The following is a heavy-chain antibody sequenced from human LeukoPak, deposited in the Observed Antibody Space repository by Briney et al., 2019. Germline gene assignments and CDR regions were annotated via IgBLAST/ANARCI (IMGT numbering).Heavy chain of an antibody. J-gene: IGHJ4*02. CDR2: TNHSGST. V-gene: IGHV4-34*01. D-gene: IGHD3-10*01. Sequence: SETLSLTCAVYGGSFSGYYWSWIRQPPGKGLEWIGETNHSGSTNYNPSLKSRVTISVDTSKNQFSLKLSSVTAADTAVYYCARYRSRKSPFDYWGQGTLVTVSS. CDR3: ARYRSRKSPFDY. CDR1: GGSFSGYY.